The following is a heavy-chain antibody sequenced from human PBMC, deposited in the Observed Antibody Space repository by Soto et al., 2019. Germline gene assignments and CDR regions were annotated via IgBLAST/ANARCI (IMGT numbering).Heavy chain of an antibody. D-gene: IGHD3-3*01. V-gene: IGHV4-30-4*02. CDR3: ARVSRWRAFDI. J-gene: IGHJ3*02. CDR1: GGSISSGDYY. Sequence: PSDTLSLTCTVCGGSISSGDYYGSWIRQPPGKGLEWIGYIYYSGSTYYNPSLKSRVTISVDTSKNQFSLKLSSVTAADTAVYYCARVSRWRAFDIRGQGTMVTVSS. CDR2: IYYSGST.